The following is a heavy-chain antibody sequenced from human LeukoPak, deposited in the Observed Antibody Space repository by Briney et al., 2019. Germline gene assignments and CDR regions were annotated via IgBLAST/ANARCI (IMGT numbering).Heavy chain of an antibody. Sequence: SETLSLTCTVSGGSISSSSYYWGWIRQPPGKGLEWIGYIYYSGSTYYNPSLKSRVTISVDRSKNQFSLKLSSVTAADTAVYYCARVGGYVEFDYWGQGTLVTVSS. CDR2: IYYSGST. V-gene: IGHV4-30-2*01. CDR1: GGSISSSSYY. CDR3: ARVGGYVEFDY. D-gene: IGHD5-12*01. J-gene: IGHJ4*02.